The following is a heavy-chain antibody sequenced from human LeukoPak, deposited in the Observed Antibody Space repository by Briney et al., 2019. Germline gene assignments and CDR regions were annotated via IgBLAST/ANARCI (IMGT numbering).Heavy chain of an antibody. V-gene: IGHV4-59*01. Sequence: SETLSLTCTVSGGPIRSYYWSWTRQPPGKGLEWIGNIHYSESTNFNPSLKSRVAIAVDTSKNQFSLSMRSVTAADTAVYYCARVSAAGMEFHYGMDVWGQGTTVFVSS. CDR3: ARVSAAGMEFHYGMDV. CDR1: GGPIRSYY. CDR2: IHYSEST. J-gene: IGHJ6*02. D-gene: IGHD6-13*01.